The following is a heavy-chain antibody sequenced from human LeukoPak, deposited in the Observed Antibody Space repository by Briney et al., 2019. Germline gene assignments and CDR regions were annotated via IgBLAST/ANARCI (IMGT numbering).Heavy chain of an antibody. CDR1: GGSISSGSYY. CDR3: ASKEVYGSEEGYFDY. CDR2: IYTSGST. D-gene: IGHD3-10*01. V-gene: IGHV4-61*02. J-gene: IGHJ4*02. Sequence: SETLSLTCTVSGGSISSGSYYWSWIRQPAGKGLEWIGRIYTSGSTNYNPSLKSRVTISVDTSKYQFSLKLSSVTAADTAVYYCASKEVYGSEEGYFDYWGQGTLVTVSS.